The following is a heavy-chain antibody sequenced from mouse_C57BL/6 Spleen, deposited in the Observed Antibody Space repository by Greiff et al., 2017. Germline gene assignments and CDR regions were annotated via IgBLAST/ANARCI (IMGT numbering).Heavy chain of an antibody. V-gene: IGHV1-15*01. J-gene: IGHJ2*01. CDR1: GYTFTDYE. CDR3: TPRDY. Sequence: QVHVKQSGAELVRPGASVTLSCKASGYTFTDYEMHWVKQTPVHGLEWIGAIDPETGGTAYNQKFKGKAILTADKSSSTAYMELRSLTSEDSAVXDCTPRDYWGQGTTLTVSS. D-gene: IGHD2-10*02. CDR2: IDPETGGT.